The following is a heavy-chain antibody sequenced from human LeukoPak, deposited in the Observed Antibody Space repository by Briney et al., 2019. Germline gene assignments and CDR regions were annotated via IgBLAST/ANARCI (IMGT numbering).Heavy chain of an antibody. CDR3: AIPLGYCSSTSCYEYFQH. J-gene: IGHJ1*01. V-gene: IGHV4-39*01. CDR1: GGSISSSSYY. Sequence: PSETLSLTCTVSGGSISSSSYYWGWIRQPPGKGREWIGSIYYSGSTYYNPSLKSRVTISVDTSKNQFSLKLSSVTAADTAVYYCAIPLGYCSSTSCYEYFQHWGQGTLVTVSS. D-gene: IGHD2-2*01. CDR2: IYYSGST.